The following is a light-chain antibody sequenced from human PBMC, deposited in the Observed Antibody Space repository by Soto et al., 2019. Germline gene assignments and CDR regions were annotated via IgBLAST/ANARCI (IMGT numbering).Light chain of an antibody. V-gene: IGKV3-20*01. Sequence: EIVLTQSPGTLSLSPGERATLSCRASQSVSNNYLAWYQQKPGQAPRLLIYGASNRATGIPDRFSGSGSGTDFTLTISSLQPEDFATYYCQQFNNYPHAFGGGTKVDIK. CDR1: QSVSNNY. CDR2: GAS. J-gene: IGKJ4*01. CDR3: QQFNNYPHA.